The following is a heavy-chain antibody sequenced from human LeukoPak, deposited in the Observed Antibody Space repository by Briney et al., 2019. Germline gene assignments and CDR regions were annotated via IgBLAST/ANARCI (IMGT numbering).Heavy chain of an antibody. V-gene: IGHV4-39*01. CDR2: IYYSGST. CDR3: ARPAGGSYFFDY. CDR1: GGSISSSSYY. D-gene: IGHD1-26*01. J-gene: IGHJ4*02. Sequence: PSETLSLTCTVSGGSISSSSYYWGWIRQPPGKGLEWIGSIYYSGSTYYNPSLKSRDTISVDTSKNQFSLKLSSVTAADTAVYYCARPAGGSYFFDYWGQGTLVTVSS.